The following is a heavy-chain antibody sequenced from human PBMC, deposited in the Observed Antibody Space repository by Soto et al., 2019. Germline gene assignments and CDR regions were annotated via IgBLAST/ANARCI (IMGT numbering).Heavy chain of an antibody. D-gene: IGHD3-16*01. CDR3: ARDPADSMIGIDY. Sequence: ASVKVSCKASGYTFTDYFMHWVRQAPGQGLEWMGWINGNSGGTSYAQEFQGRVAMTRDTSISTAYMELSSLTFDDTAVYYCARDPADSMIGIDYWGQGTLVTVSS. CDR1: GYTFTDYF. V-gene: IGHV1-2*02. CDR2: INGNSGGT. J-gene: IGHJ4*02.